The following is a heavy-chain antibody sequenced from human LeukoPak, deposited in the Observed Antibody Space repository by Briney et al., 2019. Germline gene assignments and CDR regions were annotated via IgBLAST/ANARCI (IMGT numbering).Heavy chain of an antibody. CDR2: IYYSGST. V-gene: IGHV4-59*08. J-gene: IGHJ4*02. CDR3: ARQVAGVPFDY. D-gene: IGHD2-15*01. CDR1: GGSIRSYY. Sequence: SETLSLTCTVSGGSIRSYYWSWIRQPPGKGLEWIGYIYYSGSTNYNPSLKSRVTISVDTSKNQFSLKLSSVTAADTAVYYCARQVAGVPFDYWGRGTLVTVSS.